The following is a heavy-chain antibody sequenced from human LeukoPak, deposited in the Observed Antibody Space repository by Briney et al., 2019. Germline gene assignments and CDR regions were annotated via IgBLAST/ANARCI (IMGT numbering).Heavy chain of an antibody. V-gene: IGHV3-48*03. CDR3: ALLAVASDFDY. Sequence: GGSLRLSCAVSEFPFSFYEMNWVRQAPGKGPEWVSNIGSSGTNRYYADSVKGRFSISRDNAKSSLYLQMNSLRVEDTAVYYCALLAVASDFDYWGQGALVTVSS. CDR1: EFPFSFYE. D-gene: IGHD6-19*01. CDR2: IGSSGTNR. J-gene: IGHJ4*02.